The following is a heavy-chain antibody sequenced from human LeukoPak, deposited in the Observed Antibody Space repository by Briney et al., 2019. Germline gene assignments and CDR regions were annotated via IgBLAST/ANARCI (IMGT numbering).Heavy chain of an antibody. CDR1: GFSFSNYG. J-gene: IGHJ5*02. Sequence: PGGSQRLSCAASGFSFSNYGMNWVRQAPGKGLEWVSGITGNGGTTYYADSVKGRFTISRDNSRNTVYLQMNSLRAEDTAVYYCATGSDSSGYYNWFDPWGQGTLVTVSS. V-gene: IGHV3-23*01. D-gene: IGHD3-22*01. CDR2: ITGNGGTT. CDR3: ATGSDSSGYYNWFDP.